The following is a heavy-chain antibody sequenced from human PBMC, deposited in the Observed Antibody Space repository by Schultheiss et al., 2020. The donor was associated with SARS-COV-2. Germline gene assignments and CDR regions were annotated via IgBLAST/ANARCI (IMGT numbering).Heavy chain of an antibody. D-gene: IGHD1-26*01. J-gene: IGHJ6*02. CDR2: IYSGSST. CDR1: GFTVSQYY. Sequence: GESLKISCAASGFTVSQYYMNWVRQAPGKGLEWISVIYSGSSTYYADSVKGRFTISRDTSKNSLYLQMNSLRAEDTAVYYCARVRGGYGYGMDVWGQGTTVTVSS. V-gene: IGHV3-53*01. CDR3: ARVRGGYGYGMDV.